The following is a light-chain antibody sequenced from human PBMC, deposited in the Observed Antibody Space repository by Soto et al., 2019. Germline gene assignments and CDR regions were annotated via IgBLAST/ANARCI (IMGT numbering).Light chain of an antibody. CDR1: SSDVGGYSY. CDR2: EVN. V-gene: IGLV2-14*03. Sequence: QSALTQPASVSGSPGQSITISCTGTSSDVGGYSYVSWYQQHPGKTPKLIIYEVNNRPSGVSNRFSGSKSVNTASLTISGLQAEDEADYYCSSHSSSSAYYVFGTGTKLTVL. CDR3: SSHSSSSAYYV. J-gene: IGLJ1*01.